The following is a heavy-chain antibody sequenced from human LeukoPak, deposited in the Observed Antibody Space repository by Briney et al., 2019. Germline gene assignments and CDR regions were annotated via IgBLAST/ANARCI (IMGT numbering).Heavy chain of an antibody. J-gene: IGHJ3*02. CDR2: IYTSGST. D-gene: IGHD3-22*01. CDR1: GGSISSYY. V-gene: IGHV4-4*07. CDR3: AKSNGYGLIDI. Sequence: SETLSLTCTVSGGSISSYYWSWIRQPAGKWLEWIGRIYTSGSTNYNPSLKSRVTISLDTSRNQFSLKLNSVTAADTAVYYCAKSNGYGLIDIWGQGTMVTVSS.